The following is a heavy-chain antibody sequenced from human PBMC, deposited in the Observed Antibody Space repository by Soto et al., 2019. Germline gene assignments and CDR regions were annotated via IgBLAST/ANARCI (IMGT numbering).Heavy chain of an antibody. D-gene: IGHD6-13*01. J-gene: IGHJ5*02. Sequence: GGSLRLSCAASGFTFSSYGMHWVRQAPDKGLEWVAVISYDGSNKYYADSVKGRFTISRDNSENTLYLQLNSLRAEDTAVYYCARQISAAGKGNWFAPWGQGTLVTGSS. CDR1: GFTFSSYG. CDR3: ARQISAAGKGNWFAP. CDR2: ISYDGSNK. V-gene: IGHV3-30*03.